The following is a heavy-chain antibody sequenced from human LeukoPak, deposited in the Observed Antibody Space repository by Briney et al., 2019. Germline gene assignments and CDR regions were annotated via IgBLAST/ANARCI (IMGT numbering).Heavy chain of an antibody. CDR2: IRSKADSYTT. Sequence: PGGSLKLSCAASGFTFSGSAMRWVRQAAGKGLEWLGRIRSKADSYTTAYAASVKGRFIVSRDDSKNTAYLQMNSLKTEDTAVYYCRAAADLNDYWGQGTLVTVSS. V-gene: IGHV3-73*01. CDR1: GFTFSGSA. D-gene: IGHD6-13*01. J-gene: IGHJ4*02. CDR3: RAAADLNDY.